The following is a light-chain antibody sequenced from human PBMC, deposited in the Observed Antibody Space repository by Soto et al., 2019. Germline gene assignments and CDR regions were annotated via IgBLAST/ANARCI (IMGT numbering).Light chain of an antibody. Sequence: EIVLTQSPGTLSLSPGERATLSCRASQSISASYLTWYQQKPGQAPRLLIYSASSRATGIPDRFSGSGSGTDFTLTISSLEPEDFAVYYCQQCGSSPRTFGGGTKVEIK. CDR1: QSISASY. CDR2: SAS. J-gene: IGKJ4*01. V-gene: IGKV3-20*01. CDR3: QQCGSSPRT.